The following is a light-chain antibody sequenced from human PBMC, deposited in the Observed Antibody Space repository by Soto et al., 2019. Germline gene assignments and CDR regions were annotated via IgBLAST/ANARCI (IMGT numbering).Light chain of an antibody. Sequence: AIQMTQSPSSLSASVGDRITITCRASQGIRNDLSWYQQKSGKAPKLLIFAASSLQSGVPSRFSGSGSGTDFTLTISSLQPEGFATYYCLQDYSYPLTFGGGTKVEIK. J-gene: IGKJ4*01. CDR3: LQDYSYPLT. CDR1: QGIRND. CDR2: AAS. V-gene: IGKV1-6*01.